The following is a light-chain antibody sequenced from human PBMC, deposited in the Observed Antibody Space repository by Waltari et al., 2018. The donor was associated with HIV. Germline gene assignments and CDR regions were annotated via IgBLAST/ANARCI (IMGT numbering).Light chain of an antibody. Sequence: DIQMTQSPSSLSASVGDRVTITCRATQDNSESLAWYQQKPGKAPDLLFFTVSRLESGVPSRFRGTRSGTDYTLTITSLQPEDFATYYCQQYYSLLPTFGQGTKVEFK. CDR1: QDNSES. CDR2: TVS. J-gene: IGKJ1*01. CDR3: QQYYSLLPT. V-gene: IGKV1-NL1*01.